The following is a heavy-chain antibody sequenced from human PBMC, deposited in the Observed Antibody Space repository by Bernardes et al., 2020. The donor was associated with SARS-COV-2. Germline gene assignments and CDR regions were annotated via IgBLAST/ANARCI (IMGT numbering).Heavy chain of an antibody. V-gene: IGHV1-46*01. CDR2: IDPSGGTT. CDR1: GYVFTYYY. Sequence: ASVKVSCKASGYVFTYYYLHWVRQAPGQGLEWMGIIDPSGGTTKYAEKFQGRVTLTRETSTSTVYMELSSLKSEDTAVYYCARAPSDYYGMDVWGQGTTVRVSS. J-gene: IGHJ6*02. CDR3: ARAPSDYYGMDV.